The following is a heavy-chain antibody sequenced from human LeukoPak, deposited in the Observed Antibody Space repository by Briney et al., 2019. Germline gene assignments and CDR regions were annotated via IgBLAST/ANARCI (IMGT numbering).Heavy chain of an antibody. V-gene: IGHV3-53*01. CDR2: IYTGGSS. J-gene: IGHJ4*02. Sequence: GGSLRLSCAASGFTVSSNYMSWVRQAPGKGLEWVSLIYTGGSSYYADSVKGRFTISRDTSINTLYLQMSSLRVEDAAVYYCARVTLGFDSRTYYPTTFDYWGQGTQVTVSS. CDR1: GFTVSSNY. D-gene: IGHD3-22*01. CDR3: ARVTLGFDSRTYYPTTFDY.